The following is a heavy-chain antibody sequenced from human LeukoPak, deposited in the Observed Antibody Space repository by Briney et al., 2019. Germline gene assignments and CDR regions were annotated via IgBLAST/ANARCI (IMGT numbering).Heavy chain of an antibody. CDR1: GYTFSNYG. CDR2: TSYNGNT. Sequence: ASVEVSCKASGYTFSNYGISWVRQAPGLGLEWMGWTSYNGNTNYAQKFQDRVTMTTDTSTTTAYMELRSLESDDTAVYYCARHSGSGWQALGYWGQGTLVTVSS. D-gene: IGHD6-19*01. V-gene: IGHV1-18*04. CDR3: ARHSGSGWQALGY. J-gene: IGHJ4*02.